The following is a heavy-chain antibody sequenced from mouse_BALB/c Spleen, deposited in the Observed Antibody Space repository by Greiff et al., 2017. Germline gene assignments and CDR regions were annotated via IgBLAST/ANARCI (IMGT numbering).Heavy chain of an antibody. J-gene: IGHJ3*01. D-gene: IGHD2-4*01. V-gene: IGHV5-6-4*01. Sequence: EVKLMESGGGLVKPGGSLKLSCAASGFTFSSYTMSWVRQTPEKRLEWVATISSGGSYTYYPDSVKGRFTISRDNAKNTLYLQMSSLKSEDTAMYYCTREGSTMITTAWFAYWGQGTLVTVSA. CDR3: TREGSTMITTAWFAY. CDR1: GFTFSSYT. CDR2: ISSGGSYT.